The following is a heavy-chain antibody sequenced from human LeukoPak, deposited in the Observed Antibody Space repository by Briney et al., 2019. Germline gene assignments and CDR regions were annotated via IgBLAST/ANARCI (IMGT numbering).Heavy chain of an antibody. CDR1: RGTFRSYA. CDR2: INPNSGVT. D-gene: IGHD1-26*01. CDR3: ARVVSGSYSNYYYYYMDV. Sequence: ASVKVSCKASRGTFRSYAITWVRQAPGQGLEWMGWINPNSGVTNYAQKFQGRVTMTRDTSISTAYMELSRLRSDDTAVYYCARVVSGSYSNYYYYYMDVWGKGTTVTISS. V-gene: IGHV1-2*02. J-gene: IGHJ6*03.